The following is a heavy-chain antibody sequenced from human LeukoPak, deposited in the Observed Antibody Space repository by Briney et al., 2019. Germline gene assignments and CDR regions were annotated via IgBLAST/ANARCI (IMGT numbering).Heavy chain of an antibody. Sequence: GGSLRLSCAASGFTFSSYAMSWVRQAPGKGLEWVSAISGSGGSTYYADSVKGRFTISRDNSKNTLYLQMNSLRAEDTAVYYCASGPDSSGWCGDYWGQGTLVTVSS. CDR1: GFTFSSYA. CDR3: ASGPDSSGWCGDY. V-gene: IGHV3-23*01. CDR2: ISGSGGST. D-gene: IGHD6-19*01. J-gene: IGHJ4*02.